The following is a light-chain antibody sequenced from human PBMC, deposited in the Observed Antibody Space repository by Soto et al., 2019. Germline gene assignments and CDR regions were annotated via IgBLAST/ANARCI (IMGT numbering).Light chain of an antibody. CDR1: QSVSSSY. J-gene: IGKJ1*01. CDR3: QKYGSSPCT. CDR2: GTS. V-gene: IGKV3-20*01. Sequence: EIVLTQSPGTLSLSPGERATLSCRASQSVSSSYLAWYQQKPGQAPRLLIYGTSSRATAIPDRFSGSGSGTDFTLTISRLEPEVFAVYYCQKYGSSPCTSAQGTKVNIK.